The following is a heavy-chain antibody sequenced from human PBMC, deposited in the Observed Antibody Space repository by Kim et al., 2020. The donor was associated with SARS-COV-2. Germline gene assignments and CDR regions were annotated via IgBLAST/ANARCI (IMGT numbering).Heavy chain of an antibody. D-gene: IGHD5-12*01. V-gene: IGHV1-69*02. CDR3: ASFSGYDYYYYYGMDV. J-gene: IGHJ6*02. CDR1: GGTFSSYT. Sequence: SVKVSCKASGGTFSSYTISWVRQAPGQGLEWMGRIIPILGIANYAQKFQGRVTITADKSTSTAYMELSSLRSEDTAVYYCASFSGYDYYYYYGMDVWGQGTTVTVSS. CDR2: IIPILGIA.